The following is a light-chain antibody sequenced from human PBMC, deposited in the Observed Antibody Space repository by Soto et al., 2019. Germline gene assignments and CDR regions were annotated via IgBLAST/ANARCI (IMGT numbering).Light chain of an antibody. V-gene: IGLV2-14*01. Sequence: QSALTQPASVSGSPGQSITISCTGTSSDVGGYNYVSWYQQHPGKAPKVIIYEVSNRPSGVSNRFSGSKSGNTASLTISGLQAEDEADYYCSSYTSSSTLPYVFGTGTKLTVL. CDR1: SSDVGGYNY. CDR3: SSYTSSSTLPYV. J-gene: IGLJ1*01. CDR2: EVS.